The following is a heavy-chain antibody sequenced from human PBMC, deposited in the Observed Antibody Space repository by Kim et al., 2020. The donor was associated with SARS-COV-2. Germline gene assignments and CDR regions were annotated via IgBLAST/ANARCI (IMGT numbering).Heavy chain of an antibody. CDR1: GYSIRTYG. D-gene: IGHD4-17*01. J-gene: IGHJ4*02. V-gene: IGHV7-4-1*02. CDR2: INTHTENP. Sequence: SGYSIRTYGIHWVRQAPGQGLEWMGWINTHTENPTHAQGFTGRFVFSLDTSVNTAHLQIISLKAEDTAVYFCAREWGDYRVPDYWGQGTLV. CDR3: AREWGDYRVPDY.